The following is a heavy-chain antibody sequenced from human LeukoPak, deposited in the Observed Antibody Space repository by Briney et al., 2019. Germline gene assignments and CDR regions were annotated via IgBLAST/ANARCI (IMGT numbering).Heavy chain of an antibody. CDR2: LKEDGSDK. J-gene: IGHJ4*02. V-gene: IGHV3-7*01. CDR1: GITFRTFW. CDR3: ARDSAGYDY. D-gene: IGHD5-12*01. Sequence: PGGSLRPSCAASGITFRTFWMSWVRQAPGKGLEWVANLKEDGSDKYYADSVKGRFTISRDNAKNSLFLQMSSLRVDDTAIYYCARDSAGYDYWGQGTLVTVSS.